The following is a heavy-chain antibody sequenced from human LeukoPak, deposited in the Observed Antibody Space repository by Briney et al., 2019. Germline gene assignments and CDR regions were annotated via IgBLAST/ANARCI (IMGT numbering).Heavy chain of an antibody. CDR3: ARGSYYDFWSGHNYMDV. V-gene: IGHV1-69*05. D-gene: IGHD3-3*01. CDR2: IIPIFGTA. CDR1: GGTFSSYA. Sequence: SVKVSYKASGGTFSSYAISWVRQAPGQGLEWMGRIIPIFGTANYAQKFQGRVTITTDESTSTAYMELSSLRSEDTAVYYCARGSYYDFWSGHNYMDVWGKGTTVTVSS. J-gene: IGHJ6*03.